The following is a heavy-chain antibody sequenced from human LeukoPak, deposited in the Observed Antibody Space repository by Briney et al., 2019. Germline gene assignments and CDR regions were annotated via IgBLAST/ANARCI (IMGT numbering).Heavy chain of an antibody. Sequence: SETLSLTCTVSGGSISSHYWSWIRQPPGKGLEWIGYIYYSGSTNYNPSLKSRVTISVDTSKNQFSLKLSSVTAADTAVYYCARDSENWGQGTLVTVSS. V-gene: IGHV4-59*11. CDR2: IYYSGST. CDR1: GGSISSHY. J-gene: IGHJ4*02. CDR3: ARDSEN.